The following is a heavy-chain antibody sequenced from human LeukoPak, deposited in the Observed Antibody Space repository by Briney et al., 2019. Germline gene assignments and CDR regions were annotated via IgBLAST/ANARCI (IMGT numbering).Heavy chain of an antibody. D-gene: IGHD1-26*01. Sequence: KTSETLSLTCAVYGGSFSDPYWSWIRQPPGKGLEWIGEINHGGSTKFNPSLKSRVTISVDTSKNQFSLKLSSVTAADTAVYYCVRSKVGANRFDYWGQGTLVTVSS. V-gene: IGHV4-34*01. CDR1: GGSFSDPY. CDR2: INHGGST. CDR3: VRSKVGANRFDY. J-gene: IGHJ4*02.